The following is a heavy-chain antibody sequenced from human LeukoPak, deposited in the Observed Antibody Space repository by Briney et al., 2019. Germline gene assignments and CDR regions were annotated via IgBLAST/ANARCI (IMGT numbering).Heavy chain of an antibody. CDR2: INHSGST. CDR3: ATGMITFGGVILTYFDY. CDR1: GGSFSGYY. D-gene: IGHD3-16*01. Sequence: SETLSLTCAVYGGSFSGYYWSWIRQPPGKGLEWIGEINHSGSTNYNPSLKSRVTISVDTSKNQFSLKLSSVTAADTAVYYCATGMITFGGVILTYFDYWGQGTLVTVSS. J-gene: IGHJ4*02. V-gene: IGHV4-34*01.